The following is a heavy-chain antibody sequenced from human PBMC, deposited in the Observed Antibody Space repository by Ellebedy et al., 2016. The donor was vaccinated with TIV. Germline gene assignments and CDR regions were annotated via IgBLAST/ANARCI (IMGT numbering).Heavy chain of an antibody. V-gene: IGHV3-21*01. Sequence: GGSLRLSCAASEFTFGTYSMNWVRQAPGKGLEWVSSISSTSTYTFYADSVKGRFTIYRDNAKDSLYLQMNSLTAEDTAVYYCARGTHYYWFGMDVWGQGTTVTVSS. CDR2: ISSTSTYT. J-gene: IGHJ6*02. CDR3: ARGTHYYWFGMDV. CDR1: EFTFGTYS.